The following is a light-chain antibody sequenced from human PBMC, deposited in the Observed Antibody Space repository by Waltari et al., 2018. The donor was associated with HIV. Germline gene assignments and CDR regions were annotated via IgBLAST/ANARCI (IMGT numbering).Light chain of an antibody. CDR3: NSYTSISTWV. CDR2: EVS. J-gene: IGLJ3*02. Sequence: QSALTQPASVSGSPGPSLTISCTGSSSDVGSYSNVPWYQQHPGKAPKLMIYEVSNRPAGVSHRFSGSKSGNTASLTISGLQPEDEADYYCNSYTSISTWVFGGGTKLTVL. V-gene: IGLV2-14*01. CDR1: SSDVGSYSN.